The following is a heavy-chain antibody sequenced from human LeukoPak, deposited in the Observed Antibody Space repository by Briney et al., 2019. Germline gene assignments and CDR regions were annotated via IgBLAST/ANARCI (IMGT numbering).Heavy chain of an antibody. J-gene: IGHJ4*02. CDR3: ARTTSYDFWSGYFDY. CDR1: GASTSSSSYY. V-gene: IGHV4-39*01. Sequence: TLSPTCTLSGASTSSSSYYWGWIRHPPGKGLEWIGSIYYSGSTYYNPSLKSRVNISVDTSKSQFSLKLSSVTAADTAVYYCARTTSYDFWSGYFDYWGQATLVTVSS. CDR2: IYYSGST. D-gene: IGHD3-3*01.